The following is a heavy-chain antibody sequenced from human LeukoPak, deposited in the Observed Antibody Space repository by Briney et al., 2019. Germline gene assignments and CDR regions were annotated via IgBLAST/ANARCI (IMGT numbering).Heavy chain of an antibody. J-gene: IGHJ6*03. D-gene: IGHD3-3*01. CDR2: IYYSGSI. Sequence: PSETLSLTCTVSGGSISSYYWSWIRQSPGKGLEWIGYIYYSGSINYNPSLKSRVTISVDTSKNQFSLKLSSVTAADTAVYYCARGSYDFWSGDYYYMDVWGKGTTVTVSS. V-gene: IGHV4-59*01. CDR3: ARGSYDFWSGDYYYMDV. CDR1: GGSISSYY.